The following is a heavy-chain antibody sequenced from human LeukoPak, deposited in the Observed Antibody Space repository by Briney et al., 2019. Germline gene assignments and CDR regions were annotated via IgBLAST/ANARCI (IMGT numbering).Heavy chain of an antibody. CDR3: ARGYTIFGVVASSGWYRFGFDP. Sequence: PGGSLRLSCAASGFTFSSYSMNWVRQAPGKGLEWVSSISSSSSYIYYADSVKGRCTISRDNAKNSLYLQMNSLRAEDTAVYYCARGYTIFGVVASSGWYRFGFDPWGQGTLVTVSS. J-gene: IGHJ5*02. CDR2: ISSSSSYI. CDR1: GFTFSSYS. V-gene: IGHV3-21*01. D-gene: IGHD3-3*01.